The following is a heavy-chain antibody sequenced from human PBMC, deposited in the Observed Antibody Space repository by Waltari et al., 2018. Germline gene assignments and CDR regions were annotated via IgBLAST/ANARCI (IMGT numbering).Heavy chain of an antibody. J-gene: IGHJ4*02. D-gene: IGHD3-10*01. Sequence: QVQLVESWGGVVLPGRSCGLSCAASGFRCLSLACHWVRQAPGKGLEWVAVIFYDGSNNYYADSVKGRFTISRDNSNNTLYLQMNSLRPEDTAVYYCARNSFYYGSGSVYFDLWGQGTLVTVSS. CDR3: ARNSFYYGSGSVYFDL. V-gene: IGHV3-30*04. CDR2: IFYDGSNN. CDR1: GFRCLSLA.